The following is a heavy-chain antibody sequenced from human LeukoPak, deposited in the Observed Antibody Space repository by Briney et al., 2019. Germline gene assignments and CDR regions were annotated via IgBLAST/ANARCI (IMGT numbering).Heavy chain of an antibody. J-gene: IGHJ1*01. CDR3: ALTMIVPGSH. CDR1: GFTFSSYE. V-gene: IGHV3-48*03. Sequence: GGSLRLSYAASGFTFSSYEINWVRQAPGKGLEWVSYISSSGSTIYYADSVKGRFTIPRDNAKNSLYLQMNSLRAEDTAVYYCALTMIVPGSHWGQGTLVTVSS. CDR2: ISSSGSTI. D-gene: IGHD3-22*01.